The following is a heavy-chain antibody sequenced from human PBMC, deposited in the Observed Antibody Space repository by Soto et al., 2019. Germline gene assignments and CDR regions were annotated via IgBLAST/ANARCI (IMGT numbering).Heavy chain of an antibody. CDR3: GSVRPSGYVLS. V-gene: IGHV4-59*11. Sequence: PSETLSLTCTVSGGSLSSHYWTWIRQSPGKGLEWIGYVYFSGNTNYNPSLKSRVTISIDTSKNQFSLRLASVTAADTAFYYCGSVRPSGYVLSWGQGTLVTV. D-gene: IGHD6-25*01. CDR1: GGSLSSHY. CDR2: VYFSGNT. J-gene: IGHJ5*02.